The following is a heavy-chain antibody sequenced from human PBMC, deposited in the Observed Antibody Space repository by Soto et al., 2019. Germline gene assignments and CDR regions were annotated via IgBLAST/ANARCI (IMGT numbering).Heavy chain of an antibody. Sequence: EVQLLESGGGLVQPGESLRLSCAASGFTFSGYAMSGVRQAPGKGLEWVSVISGSDDSTYYADSVKGRFTISRDNSKNTLYLQMNSLRAEDTAVYYCAKRSSSSTFDYWGQGTLVTVSS. CDR3: AKRSSSSTFDY. CDR1: GFTFSGYA. V-gene: IGHV3-23*01. CDR2: ISGSDDST. J-gene: IGHJ4*02. D-gene: IGHD6-6*01.